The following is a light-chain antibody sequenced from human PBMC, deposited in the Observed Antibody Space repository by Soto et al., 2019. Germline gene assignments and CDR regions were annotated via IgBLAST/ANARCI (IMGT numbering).Light chain of an antibody. CDR1: QAITNN. CDR2: EES. Sequence: DIHLTQSPSSISASVGDRVTLTCRASQAITNNFAWYQQKPGNPPRLLIYEESTLQSGVPPRFSGRGSGTDFTLTISSLQPEEFATYYCQQSYSTPRTVGQGNKVDIK. J-gene: IGKJ1*01. V-gene: IGKV1-39*01. CDR3: QQSYSTPRT.